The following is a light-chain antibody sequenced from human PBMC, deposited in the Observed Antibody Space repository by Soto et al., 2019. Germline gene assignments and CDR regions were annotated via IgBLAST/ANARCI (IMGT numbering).Light chain of an antibody. CDR1: RSVNNY. CDR3: QQYGSSGT. CDR2: GAS. V-gene: IGKV3-20*01. Sequence: VLTQSPVTLSLSPGESATLSCRATRSVNNYLAWYQQKPGQAPRLLIYGASNRATGIQDRLSGSGSGTEFTLTIRRLEPEDFAVYYCQQYGSSGTFGQGTKVDIK. J-gene: IGKJ1*01.